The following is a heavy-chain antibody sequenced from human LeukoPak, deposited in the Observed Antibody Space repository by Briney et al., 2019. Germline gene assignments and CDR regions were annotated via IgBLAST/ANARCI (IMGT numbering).Heavy chain of an antibody. V-gene: IGHV3-33*06. J-gene: IGHJ4*02. CDR2: IWHDGSHK. CDR3: TKEIFGPGSSPDF. CDR1: GFAFNTYA. Sequence: GRSLRLSCAASGFAFNTYAMHWVRQAPGQGLEWVGLIWHDGSHKFYSNSVRGQFTISRDNSKNTVSLQMNNLRPEATAVYYCTKEIFGPGSSPDFWGQGTLVTVSS. D-gene: IGHD3-10*01.